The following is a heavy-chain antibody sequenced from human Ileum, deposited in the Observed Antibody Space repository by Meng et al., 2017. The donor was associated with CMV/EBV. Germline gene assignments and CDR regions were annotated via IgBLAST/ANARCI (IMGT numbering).Heavy chain of an antibody. Sequence: SETLSLTCTLSGGSVRGYSWNWIRQSPGKGLEWIGYVYYSGSANYNPSLKSRVTISVDLSKKQFSLKLNFVTAADTAVYYCARGQVPASIAIPYHYGMDVWGQGTTVTVSS. V-gene: IGHV4-59*02. J-gene: IGHJ6*02. D-gene: IGHD2-2*02. CDR2: VYYSGSA. CDR3: ARGQVPASIAIPYHYGMDV. CDR1: GGSVRGYS.